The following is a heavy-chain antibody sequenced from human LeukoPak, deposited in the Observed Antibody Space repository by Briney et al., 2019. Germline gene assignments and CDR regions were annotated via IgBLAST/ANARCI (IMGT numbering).Heavy chain of an antibody. Sequence: ESGGSLRLSCAASGFTFSSYSMNWVRQAPGKGLEWVSSISSSSSYIYYADSVKGRFTISRDNAKNSLYLQMNSLRAEDTAVYYCARDTTRITIFGVVNDAFDIWGQGTMVTVSS. D-gene: IGHD3-3*01. CDR2: ISSSSSYI. J-gene: IGHJ3*02. V-gene: IGHV3-21*01. CDR1: GFTFSSYS. CDR3: ARDTTRITIFGVVNDAFDI.